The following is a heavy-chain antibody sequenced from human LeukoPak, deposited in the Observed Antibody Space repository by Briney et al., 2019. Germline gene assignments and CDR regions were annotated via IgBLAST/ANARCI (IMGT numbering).Heavy chain of an antibody. J-gene: IGHJ3*02. Sequence: PSETLSLTCSISRGSIRSFSWTWIRQSAGKGLECIGLVLTSGTAIYNPSLKRRVTMSLDTAKSQFSLTVTSVTAADTAVYYCTRVSYFAFWSGSYSSLPGDAFDIWGQGTMVIVSS. CDR1: RGSIRSFS. D-gene: IGHD3-3*01. V-gene: IGHV4-4*07. CDR2: VLTSGTA. CDR3: TRVSYFAFWSGSYSSLPGDAFDI.